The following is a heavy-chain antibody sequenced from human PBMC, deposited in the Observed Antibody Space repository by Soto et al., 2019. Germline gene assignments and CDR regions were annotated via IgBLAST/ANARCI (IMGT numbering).Heavy chain of an antibody. V-gene: IGHV4-59*08. CDR1: GGSVSGYY. CDR2: IHYSGST. D-gene: IGHD2-15*01. J-gene: IGHJ1*01. CDR3: ARHGAKCGSHRDLFPL. Sequence: SETLSLTCTVSGGSVSGYYWGWIRQPPGRGLEYIGHIHYSGSTNYNPSLKTRVTMSVDASRNQFSLKLNSVTAADTAVYYCARHGAKCGSHRDLFPLCGQRTLVPVSS.